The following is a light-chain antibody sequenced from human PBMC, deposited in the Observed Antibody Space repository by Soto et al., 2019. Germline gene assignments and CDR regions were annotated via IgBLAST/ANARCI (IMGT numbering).Light chain of an antibody. Sequence: QSALTQPASVSGSPGQSITISCTGTSSDVGGYDYVSWYQQHPGKAPKLMICEVSNRPSGVSHRFSGSKSGNTASLTISGLQAGDEADYYCSSYTSSSTYVFGTGTKVTVL. CDR3: SSYTSSSTYV. CDR2: EVS. J-gene: IGLJ1*01. CDR1: SSDVGGYDY. V-gene: IGLV2-14*01.